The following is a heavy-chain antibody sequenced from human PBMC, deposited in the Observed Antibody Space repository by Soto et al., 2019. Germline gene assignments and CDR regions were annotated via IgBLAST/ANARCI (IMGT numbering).Heavy chain of an antibody. J-gene: IGHJ4*02. V-gene: IGHV3-21*02. CDR2: ISSNGAYI. Sequence: EVELVESGGGLVRPGGSLRLSCATSGFMFSLYNMNWVRQTPGKGLEWVASISSNGAYIYYADSMKGRFTISRDNAKSALYLQLNTLRLEDTAVYYCARGRQLEGLHYWGQGTLVTVSS. CDR3: ARGRQLEGLHY. CDR1: GFMFSLYN. D-gene: IGHD5-18*01.